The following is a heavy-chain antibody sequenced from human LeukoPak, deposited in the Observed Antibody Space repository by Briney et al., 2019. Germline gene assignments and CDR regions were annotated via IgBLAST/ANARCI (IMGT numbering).Heavy chain of an antibody. Sequence: SGGSLRLSCAASGFTFSDYYMSWIRQAPGKGLEWVSYISSSGSTIYYADSVKGRFTISRDNAKNSLYLQMNSLRAEDTAVYYCARDVYSSGWYPSVYWGQGTLVTVSS. J-gene: IGHJ4*02. CDR3: ARDVYSSGWYPSVY. V-gene: IGHV3-11*04. D-gene: IGHD6-19*01. CDR2: ISSSGSTI. CDR1: GFTFSDYY.